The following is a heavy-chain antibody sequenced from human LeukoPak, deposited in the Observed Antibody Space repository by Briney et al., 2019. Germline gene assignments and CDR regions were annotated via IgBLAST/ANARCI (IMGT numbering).Heavy chain of an antibody. CDR2: INHSGST. D-gene: IGHD5-24*01. CDR1: GGSFSGYY. J-gene: IGHJ6*02. CDR3: ARQRRVNYYYYYGMDV. Sequence: SETLSLTCAVYGGSFSGYYWSWIRQPPGKGLEWIGEINHSGSTNYNPSLKSRVTISVDTSKNQFSLKLSSVTAADTAVYYCARQRRVNYYYYYGMDVWGQGTTVTVSS. V-gene: IGHV4-34*01.